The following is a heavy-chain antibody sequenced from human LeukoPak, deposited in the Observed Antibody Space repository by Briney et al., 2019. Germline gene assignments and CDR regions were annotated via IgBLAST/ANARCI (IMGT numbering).Heavy chain of an antibody. Sequence: SETLSLTCAVSGYSISSGYYWGWIRQSPGKGLEWIGSIYHSGSTYYNPSLKSRVTISVDTSKNQFSLKLSSVTAADTAVYYCARRGGAFALDYWGQGTLVTVSS. V-gene: IGHV4-38-2*01. CDR3: ARRGGAFALDY. CDR1: GYSISSGYY. J-gene: IGHJ4*02. CDR2: IYHSGST. D-gene: IGHD3-10*01.